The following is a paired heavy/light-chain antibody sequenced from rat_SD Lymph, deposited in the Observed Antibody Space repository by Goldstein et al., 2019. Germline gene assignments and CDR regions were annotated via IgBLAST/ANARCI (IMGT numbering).Light chain of an antibody. J-gene: IGKJ5*01. Sequence: AIVLNQSPSSIVASQGEKVTITCRASSSISSNYLHWYQQKPGAFPKLVIYSTSYRASGIPSRFSGSGSGTSYSFTISRVEAEDVATYYCQQGSSNPLTFGSGTKLEIK. CDR1: SSISSNY. V-gene: IGKV4S21*01. CDR3: QQGSSNPLT. CDR2: STS.
Heavy chain of an antibody. V-gene: IGHV1-60*01. D-gene: IGHD1-10*01. Sequence: QVQLQQSGAELTKPGSSVKISCKASGYTFTSYDISWIKQRPGQALEWIGAINPGSGGTGYNEKFKGKATLTVDKSSSTAFMQLSSLTPEDTAVYYCANNNYYWYFDFWGPGTMVTVSS. CDR1: GYTFTSYD. CDR3: ANNNYYWYFDF. CDR2: INPGSGGT. J-gene: IGHJ1*01.